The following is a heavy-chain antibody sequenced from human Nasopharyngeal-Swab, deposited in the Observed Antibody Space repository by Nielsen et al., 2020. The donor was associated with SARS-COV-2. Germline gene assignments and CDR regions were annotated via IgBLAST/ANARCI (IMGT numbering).Heavy chain of an antibody. J-gene: IGHJ4*02. D-gene: IGHD5-24*01. Sequence: GGSLRLSCEASGFTFNNYGMHWVRQAPGKGLEWVAVISYEGSKKYYADSVKGRFTISRDNSKNTLYLQMNSLRAEDTAVYYCARDFQFGVEMAKGGYWGQGTLVTVSS. CDR3: ARDFQFGVEMAKGGY. CDR2: ISYEGSKK. CDR1: GFTFNNYG. V-gene: IGHV3-30*03.